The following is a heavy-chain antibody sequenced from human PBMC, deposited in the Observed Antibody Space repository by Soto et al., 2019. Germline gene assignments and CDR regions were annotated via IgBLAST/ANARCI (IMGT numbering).Heavy chain of an antibody. CDR1: GGSFSGYY. CDR2: INHSGST. CDR3: ARGRGLTRFILTGYYLDY. J-gene: IGHJ4*02. Sequence: SETLSLTCAVYGGSFSGYYWSWIRQPPGKGLEWIGEINHSGSTNYNPSLKSRVTISVDTSKNQFSLKLSSVTAADTAVYYCARGRGLTRFILTGYYLDYWGQGTLVTVSS. V-gene: IGHV4-34*01. D-gene: IGHD3-9*01.